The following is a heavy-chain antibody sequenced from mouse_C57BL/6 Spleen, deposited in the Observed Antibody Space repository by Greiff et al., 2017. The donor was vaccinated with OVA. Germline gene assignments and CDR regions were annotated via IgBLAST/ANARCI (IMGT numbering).Heavy chain of an antibody. CDR1: GYTFTDYN. J-gene: IGHJ4*01. Sequence: VQLQQSGPELVKPGASVKMSCKASGYTFTDYNMHWVKQSHGKSLEWIGYINPNNGGTSYNQKFKGKATLTVNKSSSTAYMELRSLTSEDSAVYYCASPSDYYGSSYDAMDYWGQGTSVTVSS. V-gene: IGHV1-22*01. CDR3: ASPSDYYGSSYDAMDY. CDR2: INPNNGGT. D-gene: IGHD1-1*01.